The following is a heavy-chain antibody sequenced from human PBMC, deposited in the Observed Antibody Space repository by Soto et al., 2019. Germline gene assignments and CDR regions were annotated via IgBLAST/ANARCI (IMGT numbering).Heavy chain of an antibody. D-gene: IGHD2-21*01. Sequence: SQTLSLTCVISGDSVSSSSVAWNWVRQSPSRGLEWLGRTYYRSRWYSDFAVSVRGRIVINADTSKNQFSLQLNPVHPEDTAVYFCARSEADSDYNCYGLDVCGQGTTVTVSS. CDR2: TYYRSRWYS. CDR3: ARSEADSDYNCYGLDV. V-gene: IGHV6-1*01. J-gene: IGHJ6*02. CDR1: GDSVSSSSVA.